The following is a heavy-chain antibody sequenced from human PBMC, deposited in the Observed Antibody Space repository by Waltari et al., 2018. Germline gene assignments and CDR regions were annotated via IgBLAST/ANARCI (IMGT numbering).Heavy chain of an antibody. Sequence: QVQLQESGPGLVKPSETLSLTCTVSGGSISSYYWSWIRPPPGKGLEWIGYIYYSGSTNYNPSLKSRVTISVDTSKNQFSLKLSSVTAADTAVYYCARLSGYSSGWYGIRGYYYYGMDVWGQGTTVTVSS. CDR2: IYYSGST. CDR3: ARLSGYSSGWYGIRGYYYYGMDV. D-gene: IGHD6-19*01. V-gene: IGHV4-59*08. J-gene: IGHJ6*02. CDR1: GGSISSYY.